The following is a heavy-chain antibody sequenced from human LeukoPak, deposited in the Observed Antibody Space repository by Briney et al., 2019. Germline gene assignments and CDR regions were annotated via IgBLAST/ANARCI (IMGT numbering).Heavy chain of an antibody. CDR1: GFTFSSYW. Sequence: GGSLRLSCAASGFTFSSYWMHWVRQAPGKGLVWVSRINSDGSSTSYADSVKGRFTISRDNAKNTLHLQMNSLRAEDTAVYYCARGGYYGSGRYYFDSWGQGTLVTVSS. V-gene: IGHV3-74*01. CDR3: ARGGYYGSGRYYFDS. CDR2: INSDGSST. D-gene: IGHD3-3*01. J-gene: IGHJ4*02.